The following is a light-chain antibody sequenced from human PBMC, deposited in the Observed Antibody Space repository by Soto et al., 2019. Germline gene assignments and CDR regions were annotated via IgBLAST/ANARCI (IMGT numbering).Light chain of an antibody. J-gene: IGKJ5*01. CDR3: QQYNNWPFS. CDR2: DVS. V-gene: IGKV3-15*01. CDR1: QSVSSN. Sequence: EIVLTQSPGTLSLSPGKRATLSCRASQSVSSNLAWYQQKSGQSPRLLIYDVSSRATGVPSRFSGTGSETDFTLTISGLQSEDSAIYFCQQYNNWPFSFGPGTRLEI.